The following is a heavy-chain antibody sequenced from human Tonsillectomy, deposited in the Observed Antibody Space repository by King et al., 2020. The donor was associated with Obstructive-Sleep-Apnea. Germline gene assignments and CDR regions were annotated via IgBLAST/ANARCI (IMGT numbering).Heavy chain of an antibody. Sequence: VQLVESGGGLVQPGGSLRLSCAASGFTFSSYWMTWVRQAPGKGLEWVANIKADGSEKYYVESVKGRFNISRDNAKNSLYLQMNSLRVEDTAIYYCAKVKAVAGRFAFDIWGQGTMVTVSS. D-gene: IGHD6-19*01. J-gene: IGHJ3*02. V-gene: IGHV3-7*01. CDR2: IKADGSEK. CDR3: AKVKAVAGRFAFDI. CDR1: GFTFSSYW.